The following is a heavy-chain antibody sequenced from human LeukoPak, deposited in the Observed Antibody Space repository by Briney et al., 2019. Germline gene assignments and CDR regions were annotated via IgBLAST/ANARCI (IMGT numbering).Heavy chain of an antibody. J-gene: IGHJ4*02. CDR3: ARSNGYSSLHGSDY. Sequence: GESLKISCKGSGYSFTNYWIAWVRQMPGKGLEWMGVTYPGDSDTRYSPSFQGQVTISADESINTAYLQWSSLTASDTAMYYCARSNGYSSLHGSDYWGQGTLVTVSA. V-gene: IGHV5-51*01. D-gene: IGHD6-6*01. CDR2: TYPGDSDT. CDR1: GYSFTNYW.